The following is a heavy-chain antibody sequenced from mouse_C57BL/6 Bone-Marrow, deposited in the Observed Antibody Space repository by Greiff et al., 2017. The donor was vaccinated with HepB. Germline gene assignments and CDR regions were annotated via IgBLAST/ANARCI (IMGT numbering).Heavy chain of an antibody. D-gene: IGHD2-3*01. V-gene: IGHV1-54*01. J-gene: IGHJ3*01. CDR3: ARSMMVTSWFAY. CDR2: INPGSGGT. CDR1: GYAFTNYL. Sequence: VQLQQSGAELVRPGTSVKVSCKASGYAFTNYLIEWVKQRPGQGLEWIGVINPGSGGTNYNEKFKGKATLTADKSSSTAYMQLSSLTSEDSAVYFCARSMMVTSWFAYWGQGTLVTVSA.